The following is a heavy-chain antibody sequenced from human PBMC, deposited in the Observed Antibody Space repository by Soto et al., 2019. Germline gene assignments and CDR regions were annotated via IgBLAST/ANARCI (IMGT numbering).Heavy chain of an antibody. CDR2: TYYRSRWYN. Sequence: SQTLSLTCAISGDSVSSNSAAWNWIRQSPSRGLEWLGRTYYRSRWYNDYAVSVRSRITVNPDTSKNQFSLQLTSVTPEDTAVYYCAGTTSRYWSYMDVWGKGTTVTVS. CDR1: GDSVSSNSAA. D-gene: IGHD1-7*01. CDR3: AGTTSRYWSYMDV. J-gene: IGHJ6*03. V-gene: IGHV6-1*01.